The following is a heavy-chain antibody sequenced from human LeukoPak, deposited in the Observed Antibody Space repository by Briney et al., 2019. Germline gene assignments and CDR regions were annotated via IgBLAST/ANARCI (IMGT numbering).Heavy chain of an antibody. Sequence: PSETLSLTCTVSGGSISGGNYYWSWIRQPPGKGLYWIGRVYTSGRTNYNPSLRNRVSMSLDTSKNQFSLTLNSVTAAYTAVYYCARVSTLDGIVLDSWGQGLLVTVSP. CDR3: ARVSTLDGIVLDS. CDR2: VYTSGRT. D-gene: IGHD2-15*01. V-gene: IGHV4-61*02. J-gene: IGHJ4*02. CDR1: GGSISGGNYY.